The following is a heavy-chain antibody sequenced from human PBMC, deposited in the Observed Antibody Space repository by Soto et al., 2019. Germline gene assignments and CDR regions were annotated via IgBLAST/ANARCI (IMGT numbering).Heavy chain of an antibody. V-gene: IGHV3-23*01. CDR3: AKIPDSGGLLFDD. J-gene: IGHJ4*02. Sequence: EVQLLESGGGLVQPGGSLRLSCAASGFTFSNYAMSWVRQAPGKGLEWVATIGATTYYPASVKGRFTISRDNSKNTLYLQMNRLRAEDTAVYYSAKIPDSGGLLFDDWGQGTLVTVSS. D-gene: IGHD6-19*01. CDR2: IGATT. CDR1: GFTFSNYA.